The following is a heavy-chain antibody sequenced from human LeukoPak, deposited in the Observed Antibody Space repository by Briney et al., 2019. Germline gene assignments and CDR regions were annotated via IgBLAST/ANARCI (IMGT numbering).Heavy chain of an antibody. J-gene: IGHJ4*02. V-gene: IGHV4-4*07. CDR3: ARQIASAGTAGFDF. CDR2: IYTSGST. CDR1: GGPISSYY. D-gene: IGHD6-13*01. Sequence: PSETLSLTCTVSGGPISSYYWSWIRQPAGKGLEWIGRIYTSGSTNYNPSLKSRVTMSVDTSKNQFSLKLGSVTAADTAVYYCARQIASAGTAGFDFWGQGALVTVSS.